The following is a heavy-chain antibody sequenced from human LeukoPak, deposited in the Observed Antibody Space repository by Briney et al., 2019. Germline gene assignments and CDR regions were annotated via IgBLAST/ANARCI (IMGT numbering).Heavy chain of an antibody. CDR3: ATTITIFGVASNWFDS. V-gene: IGHV1-24*01. J-gene: IGHJ5*01. CDR2: FDPEDGET. D-gene: IGHD3-3*01. CDR1: GYTLPELS. Sequence: ASVKVSCKVSGYTLPELSMHWVRQAPGKGLEWMGGFDPEDGETIYAQKFQGRVTMTEDTSTDTAYMELSSLRSEDTAVYYCATTITIFGVASNWFDSWGQGTLVTVSS.